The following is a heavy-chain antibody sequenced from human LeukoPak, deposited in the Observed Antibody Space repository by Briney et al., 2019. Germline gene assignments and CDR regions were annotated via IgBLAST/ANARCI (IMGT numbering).Heavy chain of an antibody. J-gene: IGHJ4*02. CDR1: GGSISSGDYY. CDR3: ARGPRQWLAFDY. Sequence: PSETLSLTCTVSGGSISSGDYYWSWIRQPPGKGLEWIGYIYYSGSTYYNPSLKSRVTISVDTSKNQFSLKLSSVTAADTAVYYCARGPRQWLAFDYWGQGTLVTVSS. CDR2: IYYSGST. V-gene: IGHV4-30-4*01. D-gene: IGHD6-19*01.